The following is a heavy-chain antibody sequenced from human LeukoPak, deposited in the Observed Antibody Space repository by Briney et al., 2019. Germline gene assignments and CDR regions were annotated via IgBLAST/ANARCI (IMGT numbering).Heavy chain of an antibody. D-gene: IGHD4-11*01. V-gene: IGHV1-2*02. CDR2: INPNSGGT. J-gene: IGHJ5*02. CDR3: AKSPNSNYWFDWFDP. Sequence: ASVKVSCKASGYTFTGYYMHWVRQAPGQGLEWMGWINPNSGGTNYAQKFQGRVTMTRDTSISTAYMELSRLRSGDTAVYYCAKSPNSNYWFDWFDPWGQGTLVTVSS. CDR1: GYTFTGYY.